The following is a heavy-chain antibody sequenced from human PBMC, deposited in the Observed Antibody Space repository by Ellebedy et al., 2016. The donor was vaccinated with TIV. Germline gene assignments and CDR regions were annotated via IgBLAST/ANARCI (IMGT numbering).Heavy chain of an antibody. D-gene: IGHD1-1*01. J-gene: IGHJ4*02. CDR1: GFSVSHNF. CDR3: ARKTDTTGSGDY. V-gene: IGHV3-53*01. Sequence: GESLKISCAASGFSVSHNFMTWVRQAPGKGLEWVSLIYSGGSTSYAVSVKGRFTISRDNSRNTLYLQMNSLRAEDTAVYYCARKTDTTGSGDYWGQGTLVTVSS. CDR2: IYSGGST.